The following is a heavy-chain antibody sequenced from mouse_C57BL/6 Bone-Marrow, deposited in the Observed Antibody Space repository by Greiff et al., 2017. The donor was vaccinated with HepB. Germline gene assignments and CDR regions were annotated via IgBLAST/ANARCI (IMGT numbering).Heavy chain of an antibody. V-gene: IGHV1-81*01. CDR3: ARTLLYYGSSQFAY. CDR2: IYPRSGNT. Sequence: QVQLQQSGAELARPGASVKLSCKASGYTFTSYGISWVKQRTGQGLEWIGEIYPRSGNTYYNEKFKGKATLTADKSSSTAYMELRSLTSEDSAVYFCARTLLYYGSSQFAYWGQGTLVTVSA. CDR1: GYTFTSYG. J-gene: IGHJ3*01. D-gene: IGHD1-1*01.